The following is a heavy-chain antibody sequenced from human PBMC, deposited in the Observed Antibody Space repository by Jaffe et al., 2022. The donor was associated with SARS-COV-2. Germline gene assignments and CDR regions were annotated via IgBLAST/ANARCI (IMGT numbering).Heavy chain of an antibody. Sequence: QVQLQESGPGLVKPSQTLSLTCTVSGDSVSSTSYYWSWIRQPAGKGLEWIGRIFPSGSTNYNPSLKSRVTISIDTSKNQFSLKMMSVTAADTAVYYCARVHSSGYFHWGQGTLVTVSS. CDR3: ARVHSSGYFH. D-gene: IGHD3-22*01. CDR2: IFPSGST. J-gene: IGHJ4*02. V-gene: IGHV4-61*02. CDR1: GDSVSSTSYY.